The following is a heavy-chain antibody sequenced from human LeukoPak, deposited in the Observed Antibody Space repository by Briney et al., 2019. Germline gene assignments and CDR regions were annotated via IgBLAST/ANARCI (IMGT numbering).Heavy chain of an antibody. Sequence: AGGSLRLSCAASGFTFSSYWMNWARQAPGKGLEWVSRIKYDGSYTNYADSVKGRFTISRDNARNTLSLHMISQRAEDTAVYFCVRDGDAYNFDFWGQGVLVTVSS. D-gene: IGHD5-24*01. CDR3: VRDGDAYNFDF. CDR1: GFTFSSYW. V-gene: IGHV3-74*01. J-gene: IGHJ4*02. CDR2: IKYDGSYT.